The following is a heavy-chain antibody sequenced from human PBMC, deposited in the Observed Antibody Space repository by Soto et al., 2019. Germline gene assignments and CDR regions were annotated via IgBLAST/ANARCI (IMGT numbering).Heavy chain of an antibody. V-gene: IGHV1-18*01. J-gene: IGHJ4*02. D-gene: IGHD6-13*01. CDR2: ISAYNGNT. CDR1: GYTFTSYG. Sequence: QVQLVQSGAEVKKPGASVKVSCKASGYTFTSYGISWVRQAPGQGLEWMGWISAYNGNTNYAQKHQGRVTMTTDTSTSTAYIEMRSLRTDDTDVYCCARDWAAAGPFDYWGQGTLVTVSS. CDR3: ARDWAAAGPFDY.